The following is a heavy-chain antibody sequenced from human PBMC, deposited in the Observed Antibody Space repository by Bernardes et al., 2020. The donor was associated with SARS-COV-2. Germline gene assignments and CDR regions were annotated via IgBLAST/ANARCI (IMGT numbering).Heavy chain of an antibody. J-gene: IGHJ4*02. CDR1: GFTFRSSA. V-gene: IGHV3-33*01. CDR3: AGDLDWNAYSDHGYYLDQ. D-gene: IGHD4-17*01. CDR2: IDYNESIY. Sequence: SCVASGFTFRSSAMHWVRQAPGPGLAWVAVIDYNESIYYYRYSVRRRFTISRDNSKNTLYLQMNSLRSEDTAVYYCAGDLDWNAYSDHGYYLDQWGQGTLVDVSS.